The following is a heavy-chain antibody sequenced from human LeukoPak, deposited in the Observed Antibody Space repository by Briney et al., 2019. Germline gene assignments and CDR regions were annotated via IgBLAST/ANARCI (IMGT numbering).Heavy chain of an antibody. CDR1: RGSIRSYY. J-gene: IGHJ6*02. D-gene: IGHD1-26*01. Sequence: SETLSLTCTVSRGSIRSYYWTWIRQPPGKGLEWIGYIYYSGSTNYNPSLKSRVTISRDNAKNSLYLQLSSLRPEDTALYYCAKHMRATNTYSFFGLDVWGQGTTVTVSS. CDR3: AKHMRATNTYSFFGLDV. V-gene: IGHV4-59*08. CDR2: IYYSGST.